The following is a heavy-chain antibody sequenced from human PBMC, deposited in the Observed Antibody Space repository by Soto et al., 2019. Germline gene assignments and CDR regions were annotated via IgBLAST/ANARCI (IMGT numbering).Heavy chain of an antibody. CDR3: AKGASYYYDTSASYDY. CDR2: VSGSGGST. Sequence: GGSLRLSCSASGFTFSSYAMNWVRQALGKGLEWVSAVSGSGGSTFYADSVKGQFTISRDNSKNTLYLQMNSLRAEDTALYYCAKGASYYYDTSASYDYWGQGTMVTVSS. D-gene: IGHD3-22*01. V-gene: IGHV3-23*01. J-gene: IGHJ4*02. CDR1: GFTFSSYA.